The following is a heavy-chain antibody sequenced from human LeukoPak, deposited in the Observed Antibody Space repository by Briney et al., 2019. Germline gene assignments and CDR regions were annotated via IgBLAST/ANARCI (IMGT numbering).Heavy chain of an antibody. CDR3: ATDGIVGAIPPGHFDY. V-gene: IGHV3-23*01. D-gene: IGHD1-26*01. J-gene: IGHJ4*02. Sequence: GGSLRLSCSASGFTFSTCTMSWDRQAPGKGLEWVSAISGSGGSTYYADSVKGRLTISRDNSKNTLYLQMNSLRAEDTAVYYCATDGIVGAIPPGHFDYWGQGTLVTVSS. CDR1: GFTFSTCT. CDR2: ISGSGGST.